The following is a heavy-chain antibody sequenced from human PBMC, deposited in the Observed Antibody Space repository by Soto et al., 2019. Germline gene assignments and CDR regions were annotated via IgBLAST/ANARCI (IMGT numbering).Heavy chain of an antibody. CDR1: GGSISSYY. V-gene: IGHV4-59*01. D-gene: IGHD3-3*01. CDR2: IYYSGST. CDR3: ARGHLLTYDSWSGYPDYSCYYMDV. Sequence: SETLSLTCTVSGGSISSYYWSWIRQPPGKGLEWIGYIYYSGSTNYNPSLKSRVTISVDTSKNQFSLKLSSVTAADTAVYYCARGHLLTYDSWSGYPDYSCYYMDVWGKGTTVTGSS. J-gene: IGHJ6*03.